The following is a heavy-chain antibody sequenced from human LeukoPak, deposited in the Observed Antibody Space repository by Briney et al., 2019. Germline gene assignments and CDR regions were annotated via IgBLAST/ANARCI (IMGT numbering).Heavy chain of an antibody. CDR3: ARSARHCNNGVCFTDYYIDL. CDR2: SNPNSGDS. CDR1: GYTFTSNY. J-gene: IGHJ6*03. Sequence: ASVKVSCKAFGYTFTSNYIHWVRQAPGQGLEWMGRSNPNSGDSNYSQKFQGRVTMTRDTSISTAYMEMSRLTFDDTAVYYCARSARHCNNGVCFTDYYIDLWGKGTTVIVSS. V-gene: IGHV1-2*06. D-gene: IGHD2-8*01.